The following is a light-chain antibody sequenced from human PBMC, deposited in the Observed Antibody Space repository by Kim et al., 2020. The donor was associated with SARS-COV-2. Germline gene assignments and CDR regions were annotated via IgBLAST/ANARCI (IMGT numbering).Light chain of an antibody. CDR2: EAS. J-gene: IGKJ4*01. CDR3: QQTHSFPLT. CDR1: QDISSW. V-gene: IGKV1D-12*01. Sequence: ASVGDRVTITCRASQDISSWLGWYQQKPGKAPKVLIYEASNLQSGVPSRISGSGSGTDFTLTINSLQPEDFATYYCQQTHSFPLTFGGGTKVDIK.